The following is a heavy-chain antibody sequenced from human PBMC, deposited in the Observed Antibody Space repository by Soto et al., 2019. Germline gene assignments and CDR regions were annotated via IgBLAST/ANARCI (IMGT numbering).Heavy chain of an antibody. Sequence: EVQLVESGGGLVQPGGSLRLSCAASGFTFSSYSMNWVRQAPGKGLEWVSYISSSSSTIYYADSVKGRFTISRDNAKNSLYLQMNSLRAEDTAVYYCARDSYDSSGYYSTLNYRGQGTLVTVSS. D-gene: IGHD3-22*01. V-gene: IGHV3-48*01. CDR1: GFTFSSYS. CDR2: ISSSSSTI. CDR3: ARDSYDSSGYYSTLNY. J-gene: IGHJ4*02.